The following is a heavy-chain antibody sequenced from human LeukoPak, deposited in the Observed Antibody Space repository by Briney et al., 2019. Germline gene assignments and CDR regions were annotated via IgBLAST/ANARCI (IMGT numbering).Heavy chain of an antibody. Sequence: GRSLRLSCAASGFTFDDYAMHWVRRAPGKGLEWVSGISWNSGSIGYADSVKGRFTISRDNAKNSLYLQMNSLRAEDTALYYCAKDRVNTMVRGVGWFDPWGQGTLVTVSS. CDR2: ISWNSGSI. J-gene: IGHJ5*02. CDR1: GFTFDDYA. D-gene: IGHD3-10*01. V-gene: IGHV3-9*01. CDR3: AKDRVNTMVRGVGWFDP.